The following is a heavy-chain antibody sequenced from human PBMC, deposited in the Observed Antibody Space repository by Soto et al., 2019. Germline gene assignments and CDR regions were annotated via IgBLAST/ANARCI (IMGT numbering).Heavy chain of an antibody. Sequence: QVRLVESGGGLVKPGGSLRLSCAASGFTFTDYYMSWFRQAPGKGLEWVSQISSTGVTIYYADSVKGRFIISRDNAENSLYLQMTSLRGEDTAMYYCALRFMVRGAFDPWGQGTLVTVSS. CDR1: GFTFTDYY. CDR3: ALRFMVRGAFDP. D-gene: IGHD3-10*01. CDR2: ISSTGVTI. V-gene: IGHV3-11*01. J-gene: IGHJ5*02.